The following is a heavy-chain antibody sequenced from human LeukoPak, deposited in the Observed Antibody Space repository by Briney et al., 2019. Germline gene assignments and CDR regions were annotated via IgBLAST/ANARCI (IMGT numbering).Heavy chain of an antibody. D-gene: IGHD2-21*01. CDR2: IYSGGST. Sequence: GGTLRLSCAASGFTVSSNYMSWVRQAPGKGLEWVSVIYSGGSTYYADSVKGRFTISRDNSKNTLYLQMNSLRAEDTAVYYCAKELPSIPANDAFDIGGQGTMVTVSS. V-gene: IGHV3-53*01. CDR3: AKELPSIPANDAFDI. J-gene: IGHJ3*02. CDR1: GFTVSSNY.